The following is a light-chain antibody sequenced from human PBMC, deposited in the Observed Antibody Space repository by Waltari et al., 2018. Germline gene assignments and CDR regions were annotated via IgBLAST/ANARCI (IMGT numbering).Light chain of an antibody. CDR2: DAS. Sequence: EIVLTQSPGTLSLSPGDRATISCRASQSVSRTLAWYQQKPGQAPRLLIYDASIRATGIPDRFSGSGSGTDFSLTISRLEPEDFAVYYCQKYGTRPATFGQGTKVEVK. CDR1: QSVSRT. CDR3: QKYGTRPAT. J-gene: IGKJ1*01. V-gene: IGKV3-20*01.